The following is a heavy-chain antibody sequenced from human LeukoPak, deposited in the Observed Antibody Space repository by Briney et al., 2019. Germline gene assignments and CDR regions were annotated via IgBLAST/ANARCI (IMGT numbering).Heavy chain of an antibody. CDR1: GYTFTSYG. D-gene: IGHD5-18*01. CDR2: ISAYNGNT. CDR3: ARDTMDTAMDDAFDI. J-gene: IGHJ3*02. V-gene: IGHV1-18*04. Sequence: ASVKVSCKASGYTFTSYGISWVRQAPGQGLEWMGWISAYNGNTNYAQKLQGRVTMTTDTSTSTAYMELRSLRSGDTAVYYCARDTMDTAMDDAFDIWGQGTMVTVSS.